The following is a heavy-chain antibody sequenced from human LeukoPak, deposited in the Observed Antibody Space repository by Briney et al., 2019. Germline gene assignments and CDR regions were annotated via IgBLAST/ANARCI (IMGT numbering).Heavy chain of an antibody. CDR1: GFTFSDYS. CDR3: ARLRSDYGDYAQFDP. CDR2: ITSSSTYK. J-gene: IGHJ5*02. Sequence: GGSLRLSCAASGFTFSDYSMNWVRQAPGKGLEWVSSITSSSTYKYYADSVKGRFTVSRDNAKNSLYLEMNSLRAEDTALYYCARLRSDYGDYAQFDPWGQGTLVTVSS. V-gene: IGHV3-21*04. D-gene: IGHD4-17*01.